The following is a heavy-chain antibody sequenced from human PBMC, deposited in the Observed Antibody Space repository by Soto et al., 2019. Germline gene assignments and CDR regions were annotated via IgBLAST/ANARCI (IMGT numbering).Heavy chain of an antibody. V-gene: IGHV1-69*13. Sequence: ASVKVSCKASGGTFSSYAISWVRQAPGQGLEWMGGIIPIFGTANYAQKFQGRVTITADESTSTAYMELSSLRSEDTAVYYCARDHHCTNGVCFGGNYYGMDVWGQGTTVTVSS. CDR1: GGTFSSYA. J-gene: IGHJ6*02. CDR3: ARDHHCTNGVCFGGNYYGMDV. D-gene: IGHD2-8*01. CDR2: IIPIFGTA.